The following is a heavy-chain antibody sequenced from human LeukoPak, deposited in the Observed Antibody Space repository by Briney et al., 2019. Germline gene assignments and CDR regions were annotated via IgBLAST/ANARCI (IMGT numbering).Heavy chain of an antibody. CDR2: IYYSGST. CDR1: GGSISSYY. V-gene: IGHV4-59*01. J-gene: IGHJ4*02. Sequence: SETLSLTCTVSGGSISSYYWNWIRQPPGRGLEWIGYIYYSGSTNYNPSLKSRVTISVDTSKNQFSLKLSSVTAADTAVYYRARMNSGWGPFFDYWGQGTLVTVSS. D-gene: IGHD6-19*01. CDR3: ARMNSGWGPFFDY.